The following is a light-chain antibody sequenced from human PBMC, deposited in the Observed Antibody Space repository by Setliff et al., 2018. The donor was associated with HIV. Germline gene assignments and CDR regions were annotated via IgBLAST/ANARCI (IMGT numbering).Light chain of an antibody. J-gene: IGLJ3*02. CDR1: SDDVGRYHL. Sequence: QSVLTQPASVSGSLGHSITISCTGTSDDVGRYHLVSWYQQHPGKAPKLMIYEDFKRPSGIASRFSGSKSGNTASLTISGLQAEDEADYYCCSYAGGGTFLFGGGTKVTVL. V-gene: IGLV2-23*02. CDR3: CSYAGGGTFL. CDR2: EDF.